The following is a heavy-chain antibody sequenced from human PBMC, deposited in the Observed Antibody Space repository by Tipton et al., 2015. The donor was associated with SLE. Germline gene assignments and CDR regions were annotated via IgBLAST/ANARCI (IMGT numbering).Heavy chain of an antibody. CDR2: IHSDGDT. J-gene: IGHJ4*02. V-gene: IGHV3-53*04. Sequence: VQLVQSGGGLVQPGGSLRLSCAASGFTVSSNYMSWVRQAPGKGLEWVSVIHSDGDTDFADSVMGRFTISRDTPKNTMYLHMNSLRAEDTGVYYCVSDGEFCSGTSYYSAADYWGQGTQVIVSS. CDR3: VSDGEFCSGTSYYSAADY. CDR1: GFTVSSNY. D-gene: IGHD2-15*01.